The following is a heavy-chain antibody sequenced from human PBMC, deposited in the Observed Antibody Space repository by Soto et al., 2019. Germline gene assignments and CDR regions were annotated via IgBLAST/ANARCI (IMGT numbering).Heavy chain of an antibody. CDR3: ARLYASAWYGLDS. CDR1: GFGFTFSTSA. J-gene: IGHJ5*01. D-gene: IGHD6-19*01. CDR2: IYSGGST. Sequence: GGSLRLSCAASGFGFTFSTSAMSWVRQAPGKGLEWVSVIYSGGSTYYADSVKGRFTISRDNSKSTLYLQMNSLSAEDTAVYYCARLYASAWYGLDSWGQGTLVTVSS. V-gene: IGHV3-66*04.